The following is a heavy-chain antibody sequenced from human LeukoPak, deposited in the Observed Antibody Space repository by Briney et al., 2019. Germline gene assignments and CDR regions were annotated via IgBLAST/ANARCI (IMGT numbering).Heavy chain of an antibody. CDR1: GYSFTSYW. Sequence: GESLKISCKGSGYSFTSYWIGWVRQMPGKGLEWMGIIYPGDSDTRYSPSFQGQVTISAEKSISTAYLQWSSLKASDTAMYYCARHVGAAPNYYYYMDVWGKGTTVTVSS. V-gene: IGHV5-51*01. CDR3: ARHVGAAPNYYYYMDV. J-gene: IGHJ6*03. D-gene: IGHD1-26*01. CDR2: IYPGDSDT.